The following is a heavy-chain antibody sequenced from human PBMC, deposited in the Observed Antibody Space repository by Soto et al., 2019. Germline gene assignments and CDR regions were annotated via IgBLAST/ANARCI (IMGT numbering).Heavy chain of an antibody. CDR2: ISSGGDST. CDR3: ARDFSLLVRLDS. V-gene: IGHV3-21*06. J-gene: IGHJ5*02. Sequence: EIQLVESGGHLAKSGGSLRLSCAASGFAFSSYTMNWFRQAPGKGLEWISSISSGGDSTHYADSVKGRFTVTRDSAKNSMFLHRHSLRVEDTAVYYCARDFSLLVRLDSWGQGTLVTVAS. D-gene: IGHD2-21*01. CDR1: GFAFSSYT.